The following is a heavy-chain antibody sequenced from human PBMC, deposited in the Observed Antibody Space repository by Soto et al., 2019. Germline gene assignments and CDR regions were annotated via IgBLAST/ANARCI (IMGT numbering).Heavy chain of an antibody. D-gene: IGHD2-15*01. CDR2: IYYTGSS. CDR1: GVSVSSGNAY. V-gene: IGHV4-61*01. CDR3: ASAVYCSGGSCSFDP. J-gene: IGHJ5*02. Sequence: SVTLSLTCTVSGVSVSSGNAYWIWIRHPPGKGWAWIGFIYYTGSSSYNPSLKRRVTMSLDKSNNQFSLNLTSVTAAYTAVYYCASAVYCSGGSCSFDPWGQGTRVTVS.